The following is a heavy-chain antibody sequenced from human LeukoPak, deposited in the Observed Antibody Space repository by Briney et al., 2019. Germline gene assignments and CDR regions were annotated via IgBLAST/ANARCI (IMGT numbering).Heavy chain of an antibody. J-gene: IGHJ4*02. CDR2: IGDKGIDT. D-gene: IGHD1-1*01. Sequence: GGSLRLPCAVSGFTFRSFAMSWVRQAPGKGLEWVAAIGDKGIDTKYADSVKGRFTIPRDNSRNTMYLQLNSLRVEDTAIYYCGRDWKLDYWGQGTLVTVSS. CDR3: GRDWKLDY. CDR1: GFTFRSFA. V-gene: IGHV3-23*01.